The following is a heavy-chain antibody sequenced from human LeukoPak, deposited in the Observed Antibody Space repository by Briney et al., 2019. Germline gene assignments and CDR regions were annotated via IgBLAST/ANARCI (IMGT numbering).Heavy chain of an antibody. Sequence: SETLSLTCTVSGGSISSHYWSWIRQPPGKGLEWIGYIYYSGSTNYNPSLKSRVTISVDTSKNQFSLKLSSVPAADTAVYYCAREIISGPQNIDAFDIWGQGTMVTVSS. CDR1: GGSISSHY. D-gene: IGHD2-8*02. J-gene: IGHJ3*02. CDR2: IYYSGST. V-gene: IGHV4-59*11. CDR3: AREIISGPQNIDAFDI.